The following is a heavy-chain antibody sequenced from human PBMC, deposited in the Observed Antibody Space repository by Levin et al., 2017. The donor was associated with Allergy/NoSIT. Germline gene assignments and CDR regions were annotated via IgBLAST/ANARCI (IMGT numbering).Heavy chain of an antibody. Sequence: PGGSLRLSCAASGFTFSSYAMSWVRQAPGKGLEWVSAISGSGGSTYYADSVKGRFTISRDNSKNTLYLQMNSLRAEDTAVYYCAKVGSSSPRDYYYGMDVWGQGTTVTVSS. CDR2: ISGSGGST. J-gene: IGHJ6*02. CDR1: GFTFSSYA. CDR3: AKVGSSSPRDYYYGMDV. V-gene: IGHV3-23*01. D-gene: IGHD6-13*01.